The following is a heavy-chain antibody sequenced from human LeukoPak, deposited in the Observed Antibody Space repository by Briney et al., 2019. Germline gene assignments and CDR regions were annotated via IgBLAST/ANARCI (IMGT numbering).Heavy chain of an antibody. V-gene: IGHV1-69*13. J-gene: IGHJ6*02. CDR2: IIPIFGTA. CDR1: GGTFSSYA. CDR3: ARESDPPQYGMDV. Sequence: GASVKVSCKASGGTFSSYAISWVRQAPGQGLEWRGVIIPIFGTANYAQKFQGRVTITADESTSTAYMELSSLRSEDTAVYYCARESDPPQYGMDVWGQGTTVTVSS.